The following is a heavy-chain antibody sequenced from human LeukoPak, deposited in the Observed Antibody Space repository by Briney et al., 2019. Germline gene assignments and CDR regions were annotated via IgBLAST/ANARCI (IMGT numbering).Heavy chain of an antibody. D-gene: IGHD3-10*01. CDR1: GASISGFY. CDR3: AGDPGGWFDP. CDR2: VYYNGKT. V-gene: IGHV4-4*08. Sequence: PSETLSLTCTVSGASISGFYWTWIRQSPEKGLEWIGYVYYNGKTDYNPSLKSRVSISLDTSKNQFSLKLSSVTAADTAVCYCAGDPGGWFDPWGQGALVTVYS. J-gene: IGHJ5*02.